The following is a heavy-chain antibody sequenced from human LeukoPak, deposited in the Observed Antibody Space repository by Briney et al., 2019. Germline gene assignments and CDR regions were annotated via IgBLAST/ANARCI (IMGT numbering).Heavy chain of an antibody. Sequence: SETLSLTCAVYGGSFSGYYWSWIRQPPGKGLEWIGEINHSGSTNYNPSLKSRVTISVDTSKNQLSLKLSSVTAADTAVYYCARALSYYYDSSAGYWGQGTLVTVSS. CDR2: INHSGST. J-gene: IGHJ4*02. V-gene: IGHV4-34*01. D-gene: IGHD3-22*01. CDR3: ARALSYYYDSSAGY. CDR1: GGSFSGYY.